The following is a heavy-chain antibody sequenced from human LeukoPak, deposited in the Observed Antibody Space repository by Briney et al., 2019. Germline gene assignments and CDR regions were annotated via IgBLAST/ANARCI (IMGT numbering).Heavy chain of an antibody. CDR1: GYTFTSYG. CDR2: ISAYNGNT. J-gene: IGHJ5*02. V-gene: IGHV1-18*01. D-gene: IGHD3-10*01. CDR3: ARDLGLRGVTNWFEP. Sequence: ASVKVSCKASGYTFTSYGISWVRQAPGQGLEWMGWISAYNGNTNYAQKFQGRVTMTRDTSTSTVYMELSSLRSEDTAVYYCARDLGLRGVTNWFEPWGQGTLVTVSS.